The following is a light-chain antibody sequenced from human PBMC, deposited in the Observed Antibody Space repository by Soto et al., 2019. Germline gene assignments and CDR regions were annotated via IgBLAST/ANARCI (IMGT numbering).Light chain of an antibody. J-gene: IGLJ3*02. CDR1: SNDVGSYNL. CDR3: CSYASTSTWV. Sequence: QSALTQPASVSASPRQSITISCTGTSNDVGSYNLVSWYQQHPGKAPKLMIYEVSKRPSGISDRFSGSKSGNTASLTISGLQAEDEADYYCCSYASTSTWVFGGGTQLTVL. V-gene: IGLV2-23*02. CDR2: EVS.